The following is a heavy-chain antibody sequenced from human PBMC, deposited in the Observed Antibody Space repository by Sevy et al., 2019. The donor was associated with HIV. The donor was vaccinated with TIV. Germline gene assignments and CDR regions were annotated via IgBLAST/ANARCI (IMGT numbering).Heavy chain of an antibody. Sequence: GGSLRLSCAVSGFTFNNAWMNWVRQAPGTGLQWVGLIKSKIDGESTDYAAPVKGRLTISRDDSKNTLFLQMNSLKIEATAVYYCATAPGYYDSAPFDYWGPGTLVTVSS. CDR2: IKSKIDGEST. D-gene: IGHD3-22*01. CDR1: GFTFNNAW. J-gene: IGHJ4*02. V-gene: IGHV3-15*01. CDR3: ATAPGYYDSAPFDY.